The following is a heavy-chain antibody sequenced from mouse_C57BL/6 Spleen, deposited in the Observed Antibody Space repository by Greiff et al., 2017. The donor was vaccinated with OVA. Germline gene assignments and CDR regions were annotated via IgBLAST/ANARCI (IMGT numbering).Heavy chain of an antibody. J-gene: IGHJ4*01. CDR3: AMYGRGLYDAMDY. D-gene: IGHD1-1*01. V-gene: IGHV3-6*01. CDR1: GYSITSGYY. Sequence: EVKLMESGPGLVKPSQSLSLTCSVTGYSITSGYYWNWIRQFPGNKLEWMGYISYDGSNNYNPSLKNRISITRDTSKNQFFLKLNSVTTEDTATYYCAMYGRGLYDAMDYWGQGTSVTVSS. CDR2: ISYDGSN.